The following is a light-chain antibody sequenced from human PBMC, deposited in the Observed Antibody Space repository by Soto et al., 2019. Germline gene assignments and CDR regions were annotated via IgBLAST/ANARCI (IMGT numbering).Light chain of an antibody. V-gene: IGKV3-20*01. J-gene: IGKJ1*01. CDR2: GAS. CDR3: QRYSGSPT. CDR1: QSVRSDY. Sequence: EIVLTHSPGPLSLSPGERATLSCRASQSVRSDYIAWYQHKPGQSPRLLISGASSRAAGIPDRFSGSGSGTDFELTISRLEPEDFAVYYCQRYSGSPTFGQGTKVEIK.